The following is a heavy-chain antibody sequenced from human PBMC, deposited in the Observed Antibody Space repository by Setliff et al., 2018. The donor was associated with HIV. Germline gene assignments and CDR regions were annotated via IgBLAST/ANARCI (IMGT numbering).Heavy chain of an antibody. Sequence: PGGSLRLSCAASGIGFSSYEMNWVRQAPGKGLEWLSYISSRGDTIYYADSVKGRFTISRDNSKNTLYLQMNSLRAEDTAVYSCAKDSPNYYDSSGYYPLQHWGQGTLVTVS. V-gene: IGHV3-48*03. D-gene: IGHD3-22*01. CDR3: AKDSPNYYDSSGYYPLQH. CDR1: GIGFSSYE. J-gene: IGHJ1*01. CDR2: ISSRGDTI.